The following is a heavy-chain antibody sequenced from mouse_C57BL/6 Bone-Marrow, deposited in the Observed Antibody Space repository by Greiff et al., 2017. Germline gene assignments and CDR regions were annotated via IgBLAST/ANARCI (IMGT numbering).Heavy chain of an antibody. CDR1: GYTFTSYG. Sequence: VQVVESGAELARPGASVKLSCKASGYTFTSYGISWVKQRTGQGLEWIGEIYPRSGNTYYNEKFKGKATLTADKSSSTAYMELRSLTSEDSAVYFCARYGRDYAMDYWGQGTSVTVSS. CDR3: ARYGRDYAMDY. J-gene: IGHJ4*01. CDR2: IYPRSGNT. V-gene: IGHV1-81*01. D-gene: IGHD1-1*02.